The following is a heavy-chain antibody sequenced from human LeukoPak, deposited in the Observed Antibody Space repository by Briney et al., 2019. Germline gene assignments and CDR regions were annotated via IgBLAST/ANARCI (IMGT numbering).Heavy chain of an antibody. Sequence: GGSLRLSCAASGFTFSNFGMHWVRQAPGKGLEWVAFIRYDGSNKYYADSVKGRFTVSRDNSKNTLYLQMNSLRAEDTAVYYCAKGNTVYEALAYWGQGTLVTVSS. V-gene: IGHV3-30*02. CDR2: IRYDGSNK. J-gene: IGHJ4*02. D-gene: IGHD5/OR15-5a*01. CDR3: AKGNTVYEALAY. CDR1: GFTFSNFG.